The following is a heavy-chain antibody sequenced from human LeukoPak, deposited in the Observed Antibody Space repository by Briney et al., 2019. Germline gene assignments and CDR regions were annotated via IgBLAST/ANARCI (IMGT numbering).Heavy chain of an antibody. CDR1: GLTFNTYT. CDR3: ARSPPGLWFGELFSY. Sequence: PGGSLRLSCAASGLTFNTYTMNWVRQAPGKGPEWVSYISGGSSTIYYADFVKGRFTISRDNSKNTLYLQMNSLRAEDTAVYYCARSPPGLWFGELFSYWGQGTLVTVSS. J-gene: IGHJ4*02. CDR2: ISGGSSTI. V-gene: IGHV3-48*01. D-gene: IGHD3-10*01.